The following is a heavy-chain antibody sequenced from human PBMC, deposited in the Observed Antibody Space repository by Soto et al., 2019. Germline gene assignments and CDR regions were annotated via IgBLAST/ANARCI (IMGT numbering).Heavy chain of an antibody. CDR3: AKDRKTTVTTDYYYYMDV. CDR1: GFTFSNYA. J-gene: IGHJ6*03. Sequence: GGSLRLSCAASGFTFSNYAMSWVRQAPGKGLEWVSAISGSGGSTYYADSVKGRFTISRDNSKNTLYLQMNSLRAEDTAVYYCAKDRKTTVTTDYYYYMDVWGKGTTVTVSS. V-gene: IGHV3-23*01. D-gene: IGHD4-17*01. CDR2: ISGSGGST.